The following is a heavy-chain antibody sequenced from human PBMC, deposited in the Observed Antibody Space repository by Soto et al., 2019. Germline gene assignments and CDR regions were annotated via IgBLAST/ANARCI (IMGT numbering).Heavy chain of an antibody. CDR2: VIPMFGRP. D-gene: IGHD3-22*01. J-gene: IGHJ4*02. Sequence: QVQLVQSGAEVKKPGSSVKVSCKASGGTFSSYAITWVRQAPGRGLEWMGGVIPMFGRPNYAQKCQDRVTITADQATITAYMDLSGMGPEERAVYYGAIMYSCGWVGHLGYWGQGTLVTVSS. CDR1: GGTFSSYA. V-gene: IGHV1-69*12. CDR3: AIMYSCGWVGHLGY.